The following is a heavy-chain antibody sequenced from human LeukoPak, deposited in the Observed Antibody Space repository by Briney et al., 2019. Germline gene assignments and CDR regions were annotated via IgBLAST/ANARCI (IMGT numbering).Heavy chain of an antibody. CDR1: GYTFTDHY. CDR3: ASLGATTIYYYGMDV. D-gene: IGHD1-26*01. Sequence: ASVKVSCKALGYTFTDHYFHWLRQAPGQGIEWMGWIHPGRGDTNIAQKFQGRVSMTRDTSISTAYMELGRLRSDDTAVYYCASLGATTIYYYGMDVWGQGTTVTVSS. V-gene: IGHV1-2*02. CDR2: IHPGRGDT. J-gene: IGHJ6*02.